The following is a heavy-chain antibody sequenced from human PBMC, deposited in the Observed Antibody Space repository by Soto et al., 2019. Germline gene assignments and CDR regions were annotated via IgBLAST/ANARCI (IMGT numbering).Heavy chain of an antibody. J-gene: IGHJ6*02. CDR1: GGSISSYY. V-gene: IGHV4-59*01. Sequence: PSETLSLTCTVSGGSISSYYWSWIRQPPGKGLEWIGYIYYSGSTNYNPSLKSRVTISVDTSKNQFSLKLSSVTAADTAVYYGATKLELRGYYYYGMDVWGQGTTVT. CDR3: ATKLELRGYYYYGMDV. CDR2: IYYSGST. D-gene: IGHD1-7*01.